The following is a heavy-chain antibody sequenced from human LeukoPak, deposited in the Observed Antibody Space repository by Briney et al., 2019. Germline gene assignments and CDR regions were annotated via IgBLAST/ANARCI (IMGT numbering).Heavy chain of an antibody. Sequence: SETLSLTCTVSGGSISSYYWSWIRQPPGKGLEWIGYIYYSGSTNYNLSLKSRVTISVDTSKNQFSLKLSSVTAADTAVYYCATQRSLYSSSYYGMDVWGQGTTVTVSS. CDR3: ATQRSLYSSSYYGMDV. J-gene: IGHJ6*02. V-gene: IGHV4-59*01. CDR2: IYYSGST. CDR1: GGSISSYY. D-gene: IGHD6-6*01.